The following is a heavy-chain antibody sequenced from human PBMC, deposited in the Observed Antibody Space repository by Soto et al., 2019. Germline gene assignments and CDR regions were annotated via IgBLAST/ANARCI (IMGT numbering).Heavy chain of an antibody. J-gene: IGHJ4*02. V-gene: IGHV4-31*03. CDR2: IFYSGSF. CDR3: ARAPETHTIFGLVRPYFFNQ. Sequence: SETLSLTCTVSGDSISSGGSYWNWIRQRPGKGLEWMGYIFYSGSFYYTPSLRGRVMMSADTSKNQFYLRLSSVTAADTAVYYCARAPETHTIFGLVRPYFFNQWGQGTLVTVSS. D-gene: IGHD3-9*01. CDR1: GDSISSGGSY.